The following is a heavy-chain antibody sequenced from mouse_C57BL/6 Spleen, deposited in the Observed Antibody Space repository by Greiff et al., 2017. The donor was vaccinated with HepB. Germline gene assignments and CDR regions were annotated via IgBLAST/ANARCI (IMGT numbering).Heavy chain of an antibody. D-gene: IGHD2-1*01. CDR3: AREGGNYPGWFAY. J-gene: IGHJ3*01. V-gene: IGHV1-81*01. Sequence: QVQLQQSGAELARPGASVKLSCKASGYTFTSYGISWVKQRTGQGLEWIGEIYPRSGNTYYNEKFKGKATLTADKSSSTAYMELRSLTSEDSAVYFCAREGGNYPGWFAYWGQGTLVTVSA. CDR1: GYTFTSYG. CDR2: IYPRSGNT.